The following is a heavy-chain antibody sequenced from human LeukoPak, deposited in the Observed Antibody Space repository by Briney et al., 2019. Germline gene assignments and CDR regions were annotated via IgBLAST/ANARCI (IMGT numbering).Heavy chain of an antibody. J-gene: IGHJ3*01. CDR1: GGSSSGYY. D-gene: IGHD1-26*01. CDR3: ARDPFLLGATSGDAFDV. V-gene: IGHV4-34*01. Sequence: PSETLSLTCAVYGGSSSGYYWGWIWQPPGKGLEWIGNIYHSGSPYYNPSLKSRVTISVDTSNNHFSLKLNSVTAADTAVYYCARDPFLLGATSGDAFDVWGQGTMVTVSS. CDR2: IYHSGSP.